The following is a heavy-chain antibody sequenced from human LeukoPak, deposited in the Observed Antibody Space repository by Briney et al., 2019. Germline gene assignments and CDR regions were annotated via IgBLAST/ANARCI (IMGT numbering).Heavy chain of an antibody. CDR3: AAMVRGVIIVSY. CDR2: NYYSGST. J-gene: IGHJ4*02. CDR1: GGSISSSSYY. V-gene: IGHV4-39*01. D-gene: IGHD3-10*01. Sequence: SETLSLTCTVSGGSISSSSYYWGWIRQPPGKGLEWIGSNYYSGSTYYNPSLKSRVTISVDTSKNQFSLKLSSVTAADTAVYYCAAMVRGVIIVSYWGQGTLVTVSS.